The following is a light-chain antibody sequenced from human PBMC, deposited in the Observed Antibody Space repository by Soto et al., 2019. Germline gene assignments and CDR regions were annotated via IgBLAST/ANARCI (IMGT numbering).Light chain of an antibody. V-gene: IGKV4-1*01. CDR3: QQYYSIPIT. CDR1: QSVLYSSNNYDH. CDR2: WAS. J-gene: IGKJ4*01. Sequence: DIVMTQSPDSLAVSLGERATINCKSSQSVLYSSNNYDHLAWYQQKPGQPPKLLIYWASTREFGVPDRFSGSGSGTDFTLTISSLQAEDVAVYYCQQYYSIPITFGGGTKVEIK.